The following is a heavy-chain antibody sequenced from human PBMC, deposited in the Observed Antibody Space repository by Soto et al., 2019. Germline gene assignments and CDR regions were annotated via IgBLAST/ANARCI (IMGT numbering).Heavy chain of an antibody. Sequence: EVQLVESGGGLVQPGGSLRLSCAASGFTFSSYWMHWVRQAPGKGLVWVSRINSDGSSTSYADSVKGRFTISRDNAKNTLYRQMNSLRAEDTAVYYCARSPGDYYYYGMDVWGQGTTVTVSS. V-gene: IGHV3-74*01. D-gene: IGHD3-10*01. CDR1: GFTFSSYW. CDR3: ARSPGDYYYYGMDV. J-gene: IGHJ6*02. CDR2: INSDGSST.